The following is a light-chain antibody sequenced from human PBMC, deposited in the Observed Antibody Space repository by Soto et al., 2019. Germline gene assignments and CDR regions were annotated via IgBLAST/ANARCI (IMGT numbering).Light chain of an antibody. CDR2: EVD. CDR3: SSYAHGSNYV. Sequence: QSALTQPASVSGSPGQSITISCTGTSSDVGFYNYVSWYQQQHPGKAPNLMIYEVDNRPSGVSIRFSGSKSGNTASLTISGLQAEDEADYYCSSYAHGSNYVFGTGTKLTVL. CDR1: SSDVGFYNY. J-gene: IGLJ1*01. V-gene: IGLV2-14*01.